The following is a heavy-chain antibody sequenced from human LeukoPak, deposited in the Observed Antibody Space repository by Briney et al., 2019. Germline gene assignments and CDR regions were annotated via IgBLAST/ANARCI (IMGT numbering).Heavy chain of an antibody. CDR3: ARSYTHYDFWSGYTYQNYFDP. CDR1: GFTVSSSY. V-gene: IGHV3-53*01. D-gene: IGHD3-3*01. CDR2: IYAGDST. J-gene: IGHJ5*02. Sequence: GGSLRLSCAASGFTVSSSYISWVRQAPGKGLEWVSVIYAGDSTCYADSVKGRFIISRDNSKNTVYLQMDSLRAEDTAVYYCARSYTHYDFWSGYTYQNYFDPWGQGTLVTVSS.